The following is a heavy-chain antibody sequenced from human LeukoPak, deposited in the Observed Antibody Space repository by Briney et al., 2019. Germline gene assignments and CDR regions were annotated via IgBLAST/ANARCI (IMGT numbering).Heavy chain of an antibody. V-gene: IGHV3-23*01. CDR1: GFTFSSYA. J-gene: IGHJ4*02. D-gene: IGHD3-3*01. CDR2: ISGSGGST. Sequence: GGSLRLSCAASGFTFSSYAMSWVRQAPGKGLEGVSAISGSGGSTDHADSVKGRFTISRDNSKNTLYLQMTSLSAADKAVSYCANQRFRFFDYWGQGTLVTVSS. CDR3: ANQRFRFFDY.